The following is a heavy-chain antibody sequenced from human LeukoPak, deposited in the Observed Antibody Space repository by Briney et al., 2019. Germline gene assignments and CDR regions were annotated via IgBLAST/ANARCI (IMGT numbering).Heavy chain of an antibody. Sequence: SETLSLTCTVSGGSINTYYWGWIRQPPGKGLEWIGYISYSGTTKYNPSLESRVTITIDTSKNQFSLKLSSVTAADTAVYYCAREGYDSNIYYKADYWGQGTLVTVSS. CDR1: GGSINTYY. D-gene: IGHD3-22*01. CDR2: ISYSGTT. CDR3: AREGYDSNIYYKADY. J-gene: IGHJ4*02. V-gene: IGHV4-59*01.